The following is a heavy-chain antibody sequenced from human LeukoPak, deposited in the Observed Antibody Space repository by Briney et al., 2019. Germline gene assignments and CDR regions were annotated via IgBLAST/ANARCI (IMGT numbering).Heavy chain of an antibody. Sequence: PGGSLRLSCAASGFTVSGNYMSWVRQAPGKGLEWVSIIYPGDSTYYADSVKGRFTISRNNSKNTVYVQMNSLRGEDTGVYYCARALYSAGWYSDYWGQGTLVTVSS. D-gene: IGHD6-19*01. V-gene: IGHV3-53*01. CDR3: ARALYSAGWYSDY. CDR1: GFTVSGNY. CDR2: IYPGDST. J-gene: IGHJ4*02.